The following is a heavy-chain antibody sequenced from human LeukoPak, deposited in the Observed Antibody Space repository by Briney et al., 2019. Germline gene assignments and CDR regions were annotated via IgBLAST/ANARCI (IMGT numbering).Heavy chain of an antibody. D-gene: IGHD5-12*01. CDR2: IGSTTNSI. CDR1: GFSFSSYE. J-gene: IGHJ6*03. Sequence: PGGSLRLSCAASGFSFSSYEMNWVRQAPGKGQEWVSYIGSTTNSIYYADSVKGRFTISRDNAKKSLHLQMNSLRAEDTAVYYCARDEYSGLYYYMDVWGKGTTVTVSS. CDR3: ARDEYSGLYYYMDV. V-gene: IGHV3-48*03.